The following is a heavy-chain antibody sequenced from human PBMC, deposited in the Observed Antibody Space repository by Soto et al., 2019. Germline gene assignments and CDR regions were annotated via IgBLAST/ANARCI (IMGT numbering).Heavy chain of an antibody. J-gene: IGHJ5*02. CDR2: INHSGST. Sequence: PSETLSLTCAFYCGACIGYYWIWIRQPPGKALEWIGEINHSGSTNYSPSLKSRGTRSVGTSKNQFSRKLSSVAAADTAVDYCASGERIVAPTYGAWFDPWRQGTLVTVSS. V-gene: IGHV4-34*01. D-gene: IGHD1-26*01. CDR3: ASGERIVAPTYGAWFDP. CDR1: CGACIGYY.